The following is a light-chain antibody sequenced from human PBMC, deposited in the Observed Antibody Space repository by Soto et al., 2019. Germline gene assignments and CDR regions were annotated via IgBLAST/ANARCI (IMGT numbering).Light chain of an antibody. Sequence: EIVLTQSPATLSLSPGDRATLSCRASQSVSSYLVWYQQKPGQAPRLLIYDASNRAPGIPARFSGSGSGTDFTLTISSLEPEDFAVYYCQRRNTWLTFGGGTKVEIK. CDR2: DAS. J-gene: IGKJ4*01. CDR3: QRRNTWLT. V-gene: IGKV3-11*01. CDR1: QSVSSY.